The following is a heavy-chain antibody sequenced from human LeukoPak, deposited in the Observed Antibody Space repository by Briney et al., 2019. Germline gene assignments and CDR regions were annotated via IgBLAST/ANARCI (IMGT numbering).Heavy chain of an antibody. D-gene: IGHD1-7*01. CDR2: ISGSGTIM. CDR1: GFTFSDSY. Sequence: GGSLRLSCAASGFTFSDSYMTWIRQAPGKGLEGVSYISGSGTIMYYADSVKGRFTISRDNAKNSLFLQMNSLRAEDTAVYYCARGWWNYVSWGQGTQVTVSS. V-gene: IGHV3-11*04. J-gene: IGHJ4*02. CDR3: ARGWWNYVS.